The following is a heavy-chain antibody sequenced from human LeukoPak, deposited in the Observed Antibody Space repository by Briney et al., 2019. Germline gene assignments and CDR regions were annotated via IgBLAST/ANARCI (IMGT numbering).Heavy chain of an antibody. D-gene: IGHD3-9*01. CDR2: IWYDGSNK. CDR1: GFTFSTYG. J-gene: IGHJ5*02. V-gene: IGHV3-30*02. Sequence: QAGGSLRLSCAASGFTFSTYGMHWVRQAPGKGLEWVAVIWYDGSNKYYADSVKGRFTISRDNSKNTLYLQMNSLRAEDTAVYYCAKTALTGRRGWFDHWGQGTLVTVSS. CDR3: AKTALTGRRGWFDH.